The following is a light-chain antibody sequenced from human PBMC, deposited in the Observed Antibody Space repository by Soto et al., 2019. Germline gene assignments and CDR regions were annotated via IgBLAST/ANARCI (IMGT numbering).Light chain of an antibody. CDR3: QQSYTSPMYT. CDR2: AAS. Sequence: IQMTQSPSSLSASVGDRVTITCRASQSISTYLNWYQQKPGKAPRLLIYAASTLHSGVPSRFSGSGSGTDFTLTISSLQPEDFSTYYCQQSYTSPMYTFGQGTKLEIK. CDR1: QSISTY. V-gene: IGKV1-39*01. J-gene: IGKJ2*01.